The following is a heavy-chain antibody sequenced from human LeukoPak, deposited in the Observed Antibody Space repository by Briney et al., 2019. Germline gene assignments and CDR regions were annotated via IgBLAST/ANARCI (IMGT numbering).Heavy chain of an antibody. CDR3: ARRGVVATNLYYYYYGMDV. Sequence: SETLSLTCTVSGSSISSYYWSWIRQPPGKGLEWIGYIYYSGSTNYNPSLKSRVTISVDTSKNQFSLKLSSVTAADTAVYYCARRGVVATNLYYYYYGMDVWGQGTTVTVSS. D-gene: IGHD5-12*01. V-gene: IGHV4-59*08. CDR1: GSSISSYY. J-gene: IGHJ6*02. CDR2: IYYSGST.